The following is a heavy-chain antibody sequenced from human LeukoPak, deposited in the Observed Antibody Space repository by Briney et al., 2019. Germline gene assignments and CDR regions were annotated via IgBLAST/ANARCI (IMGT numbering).Heavy chain of an antibody. Sequence: PSETLSLTCTVSGGSISSYYWSWIRQPPGKGLEWIGYIYYSGSTNYNPSLKSRVTISVDTSKNQFSLKLSSVTAADTAVYYCARLTGEKVGYWGQGTLVTVSS. CDR3: ARLTGEKVGY. V-gene: IGHV4-59*08. D-gene: IGHD7-27*01. J-gene: IGHJ4*02. CDR2: IYYSGST. CDR1: GGSISSYY.